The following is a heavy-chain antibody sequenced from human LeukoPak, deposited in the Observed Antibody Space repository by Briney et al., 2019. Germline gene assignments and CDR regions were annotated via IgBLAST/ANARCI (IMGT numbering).Heavy chain of an antibody. Sequence: NPSETLSLTCTVSGGSISSTTYYWGWIRQPPGKGLEWIGSVYYRGNTYYNPSLKSRVTISVVTSKSQFSLRLNSVTAADTSVYYCARLWSGLGPPDYWGQGTLVTVSS. CDR2: VYYRGNT. V-gene: IGHV4-39*01. CDR3: ARLWSGLGPPDY. CDR1: GGSISSTTYY. J-gene: IGHJ4*02. D-gene: IGHD3-3*01.